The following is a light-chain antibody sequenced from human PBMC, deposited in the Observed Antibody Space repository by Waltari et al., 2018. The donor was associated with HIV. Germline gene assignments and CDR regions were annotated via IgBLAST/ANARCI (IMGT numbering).Light chain of an antibody. CDR3: ATWDDSLNGWA. CDR1: KSNIGANY. J-gene: IGLJ3*02. Sequence: QSVMTQPPSASGTPGQGVTISCSGSKSNIGANYVYWYQQLPGKAPKLLIETNNQRPAGVPGRFSGSKSGTSASLAISGLRSDDEADYYCATWDDSLNGWAFGGGTKLTVL. CDR2: TNN. V-gene: IGLV1-47*01.